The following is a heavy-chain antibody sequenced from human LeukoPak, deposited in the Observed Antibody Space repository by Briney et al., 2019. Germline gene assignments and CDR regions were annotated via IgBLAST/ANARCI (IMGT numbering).Heavy chain of an antibody. V-gene: IGHV3-30*18. J-gene: IGHJ3*02. CDR2: ISYDGPIK. CDR1: GFTFSSYG. D-gene: IGHD2-15*01. CDR3: AKESSKYCSGGSCYPAAFDI. Sequence: GRSLRLSCAASGFTFSSYGMHWVRQAPGKGLEWVALISYDGPIKYYADSVKGRFTISRDNSKNTLYLQMNSLRAEDTAVYYCAKESSKYCSGGSCYPAAFDIWGQGTMVTVSS.